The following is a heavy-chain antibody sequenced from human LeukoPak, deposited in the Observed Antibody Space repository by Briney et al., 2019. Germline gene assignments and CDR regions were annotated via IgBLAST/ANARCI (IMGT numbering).Heavy chain of an antibody. D-gene: IGHD3-10*01. CDR2: ISGSGGST. J-gene: IGHJ4*02. CDR3: AKVGVTMVRGALGYFDY. V-gene: IGHV3-23*01. CDR1: GFTFSSYA. Sequence: GGSLRLSCAASGFTFSSYAMSWVRQAPGKGLEWVSGISGSGGSTYYADSVKGRFTISRDNSKNTLYLQMNSLRAEDTAVYYCAKVGVTMVRGALGYFDYWGQGTLVTVSS.